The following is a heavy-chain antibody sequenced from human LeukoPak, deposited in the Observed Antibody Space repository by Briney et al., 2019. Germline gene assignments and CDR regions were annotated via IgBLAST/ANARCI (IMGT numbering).Heavy chain of an antibody. V-gene: IGHV4-4*07. Sequence: SETLSLTCTVSGGSISSYYWSWIRQPAGKGLEWIGRIYTSGSTNYNPSLKSRVTMPVDTSKNQFSLKLSSVTAADTAVYYCARDGRRITIFGVASRGDYFDYWGQGTLVTVSS. CDR1: GGSISSYY. CDR3: ARDGRRITIFGVASRGDYFDY. D-gene: IGHD3-3*01. CDR2: IYTSGST. J-gene: IGHJ4*02.